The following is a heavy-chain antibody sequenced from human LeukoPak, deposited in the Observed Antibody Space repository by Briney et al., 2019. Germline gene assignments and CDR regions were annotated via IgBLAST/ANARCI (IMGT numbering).Heavy chain of an antibody. CDR2: INPSGGST. Sequence: GASVKVSCKASGGTFSSYAISWVRQAPGQGLEWMGIINPSGGSTSYAQKFQGRVTMTRDMSTSTVYMELSSLRSEDTAVYYCARQTLAVAGTFGPFYYYMDVWGKGTTVTVSS. V-gene: IGHV1-46*01. J-gene: IGHJ6*03. D-gene: IGHD6-19*01. CDR1: GGTFSSYA. CDR3: ARQTLAVAGTFGPFYYYMDV.